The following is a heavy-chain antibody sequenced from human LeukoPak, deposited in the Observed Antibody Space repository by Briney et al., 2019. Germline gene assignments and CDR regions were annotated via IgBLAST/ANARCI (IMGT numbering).Heavy chain of an antibody. D-gene: IGHD1-7*01. V-gene: IGHV3-21*01. Sequence: GRSLRLSCAASGFTFDDYAIHWVRQAPGKGLEWVSSISSSSSYIYYADSVKGRFTISRDNAKNSLYLQMNSLRAEDTTVYYCARDSGNYLDAFDIWGQGTMVTVSS. J-gene: IGHJ3*02. CDR2: ISSSSSYI. CDR1: GFTFDDYA. CDR3: ARDSGNYLDAFDI.